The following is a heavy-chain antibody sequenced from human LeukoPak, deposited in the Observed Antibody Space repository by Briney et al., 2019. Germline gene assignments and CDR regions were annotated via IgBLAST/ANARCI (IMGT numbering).Heavy chain of an antibody. CDR1: GFTFSLYY. CDR2: ISDSSTYT. V-gene: IGHV3-11*03. J-gene: IGHJ3*02. CDR3: ARSTLAPDAFDI. Sequence: GGSLRLSCAASGFTFSLYYMNWIRQAPGKGLEWLSYISDSSTYTNYADSVKGRFTISRDNAKNSLYLQMNSLRAEDTAVYYCARSTLAPDAFDIWGQGTVVTVTS. D-gene: IGHD1-1*01.